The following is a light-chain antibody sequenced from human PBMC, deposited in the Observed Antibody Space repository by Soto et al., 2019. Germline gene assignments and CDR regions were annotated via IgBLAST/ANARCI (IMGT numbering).Light chain of an antibody. V-gene: IGKV1-5*03. Sequence: DIQMTQSPSTLSASVGDRVTTTCRASQSISSWLAWYQKKPGKAPNLLIYKTSSLESGVPSRFSGSGSGTEFTLTVNSLQPDDFATYYCQQYDSYPLTFGGGTKVEIK. CDR2: KTS. CDR3: QQYDSYPLT. J-gene: IGKJ4*01. CDR1: QSISSW.